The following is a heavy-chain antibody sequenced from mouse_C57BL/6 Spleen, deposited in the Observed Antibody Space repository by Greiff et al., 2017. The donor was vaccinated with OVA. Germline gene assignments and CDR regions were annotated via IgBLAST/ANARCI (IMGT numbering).Heavy chain of an antibody. J-gene: IGHJ2*01. CDR2: IRNKANNHAT. D-gene: IGHD1-1*01. V-gene: IGHV6-6*01. CDR1: GFTFSDAW. Sequence: EVKVEESGGGLVQPGGSMKLSCAASGFTFSDAWMDWVRQSPGKGLEWVAEIRNKANNHATYYAESVKGRFTISRDDSKNSVNLKMDSLRAEDTGIYYCARRYYYPDFDDWGKGTTVTVSS. CDR3: ARRYYYPDFDD.